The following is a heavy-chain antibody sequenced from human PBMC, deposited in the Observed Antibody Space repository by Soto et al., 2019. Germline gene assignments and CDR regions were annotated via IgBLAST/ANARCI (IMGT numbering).Heavy chain of an antibody. D-gene: IGHD1-26*01. Sequence: PGGSLRLSCSASGFSFSGYAMSWVRQSAGKGLEWVSAISGDGTTTYYADSVKGRFTISRDNAKNSLYLQMNSLRAEDTAVYYCAKDGSLRGSHPTSFDFWGQGTLVTVSS. V-gene: IGHV3-23*01. CDR2: ISGDGTTT. CDR3: AKDGSLRGSHPTSFDF. CDR1: GFSFSGYA. J-gene: IGHJ4*02.